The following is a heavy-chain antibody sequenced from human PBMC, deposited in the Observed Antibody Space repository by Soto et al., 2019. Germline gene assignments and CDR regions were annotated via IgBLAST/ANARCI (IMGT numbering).Heavy chain of an antibody. J-gene: IGHJ4*02. Sequence: ASVKVSCKASGDTFTSYCISWVRQAPGQGLEWMGWISAYNGNTNYAQKLQGRVTMTTDTSTSTAYMELRSLRSDDTAVYYCASDIAVAGKGFSFDYWGQGTLVTVSS. CDR1: GDTFTSYC. CDR2: ISAYNGNT. CDR3: ASDIAVAGKGFSFDY. D-gene: IGHD6-19*01. V-gene: IGHV1-18*01.